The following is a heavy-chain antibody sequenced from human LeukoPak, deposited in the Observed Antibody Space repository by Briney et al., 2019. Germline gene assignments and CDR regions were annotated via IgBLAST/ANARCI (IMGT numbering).Heavy chain of an antibody. CDR3: AREFGGAGSNYNVYYYYAMDV. Sequence: GGSLRLSCAASGFTFSSYWMHWVRQAPGKGLVWVSRIHSDGSSTSYADSVKGRFTISRDKAKNTLYLQMNSLRAEDTAVYYCAREFGGAGSNYNVYYYYAMDVWGKGTTVTVSS. CDR1: GFTFSSYW. J-gene: IGHJ6*04. CDR2: IHSDGSST. V-gene: IGHV3-74*01. D-gene: IGHD3-10*01.